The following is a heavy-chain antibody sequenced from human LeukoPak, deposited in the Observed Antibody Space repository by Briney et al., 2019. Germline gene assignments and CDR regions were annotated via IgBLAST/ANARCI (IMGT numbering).Heavy chain of an antibody. J-gene: IGHJ4*02. CDR3: ARAAKLGIAPDY. CDR1: GGSFSGYY. V-gene: IGHV4-30-4*08. CDR2: IYYSGST. Sequence: SETLSLTCAVYGGSFSGYYWSWIRQPPGKGLEWIGYIYYSGSTYYNPSLKSRVTISVDMSKNQFSLKLSSVTAADTAVYYCARAAKLGIAPDYWGQGTLVTVSS. D-gene: IGHD7-27*01.